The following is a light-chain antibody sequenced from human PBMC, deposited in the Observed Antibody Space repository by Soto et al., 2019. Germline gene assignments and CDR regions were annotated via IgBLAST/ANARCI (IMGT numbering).Light chain of an antibody. J-gene: IGLJ3*02. V-gene: IGLV2-23*02. CDR3: CSYAGSTTWV. CDR2: EVS. Sequence: QYVLTQPASVSGSPGQSITISCTGTSSNVGSYNLVSWYQQHPGKAPKLMIYEVSKRPSGVSNRFSGSKSGNTASLTISGLQAEDEAEYYCCSYAGSTTWVFGGGTKLTVL. CDR1: SSNVGSYNL.